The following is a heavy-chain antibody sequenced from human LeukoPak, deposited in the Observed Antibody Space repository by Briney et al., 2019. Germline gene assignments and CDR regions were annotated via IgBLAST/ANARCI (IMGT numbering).Heavy chain of an antibody. V-gene: IGHV3-23*01. D-gene: IGHD2-2*01. CDR3: ARDTGYCSGTSCYADNWFDP. J-gene: IGHJ5*02. Sequence: GGSLRLSCAASGFTFSSYAMSWVRQAPGKGLEWVSAISGSGGSTYYADSVKGRFTISRDNSKNTLYLQMNSLRAEDTAVYYCARDTGYCSGTSCYADNWFDPWGQGTLVTVSS. CDR1: GFTFSSYA. CDR2: ISGSGGST.